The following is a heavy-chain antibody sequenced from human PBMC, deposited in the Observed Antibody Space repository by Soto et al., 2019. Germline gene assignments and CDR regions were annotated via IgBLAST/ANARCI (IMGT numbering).Heavy chain of an antibody. V-gene: IGHV4-59*13. J-gene: IGHJ5*02. D-gene: IGHD4-4*01. Sequence: PETLSLTCTMSGGSISTYYWSWIRQPPGEGLEFIWYIYYSGNTNYNPTHKSRVTITLDTSKNQCSLKLSSVAAADTAVYYCALTDYSNDGWFDPWGQGTLVTVSS. CDR3: ALTDYSNDGWFDP. CDR1: GGSISTYY. CDR2: IYYSGNT.